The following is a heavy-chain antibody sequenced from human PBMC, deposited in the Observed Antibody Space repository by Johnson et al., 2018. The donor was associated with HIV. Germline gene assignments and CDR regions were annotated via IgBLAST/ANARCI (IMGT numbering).Heavy chain of an antibody. CDR2: IWYDGSNK. Sequence: QVQLVESGGGVVQPGRSLRIYCTVSEFTFSNYAMHWVRLTPGKGLQWVAVIWYDGSNKYYADSVKGRFTISRDNSENTLYLQMHSLRAEDTAVYYCAKDRDSSSFHDAFNIWGQGTMVTVSS. J-gene: IGHJ3*02. D-gene: IGHD6-6*01. CDR1: EFTFSNYA. V-gene: IGHV3-33*06. CDR3: AKDRDSSSFHDAFNI.